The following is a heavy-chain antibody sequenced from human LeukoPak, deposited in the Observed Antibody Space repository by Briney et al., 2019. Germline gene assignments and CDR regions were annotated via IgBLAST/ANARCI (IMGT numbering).Heavy chain of an antibody. J-gene: IGHJ6*02. CDR3: TRHDYYYGMDV. CDR2: IRSKANSYAT. V-gene: IGHV3-73*01. CDR1: GFIFSGSA. Sequence: GGSLRLSCAASGFIFSGSAMHWVRQASGKGLEWVGRIRSKANSYATAYAASVKGRFTISRDDSKNTAYLQMNSLKTEDTAVYYCTRHDYYYGMDVWGQGTTVTVSS.